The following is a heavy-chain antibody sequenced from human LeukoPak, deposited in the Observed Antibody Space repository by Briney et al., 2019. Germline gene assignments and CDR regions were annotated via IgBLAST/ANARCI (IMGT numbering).Heavy chain of an antibody. Sequence: PSETLSLTCTVSGGSITSGDYYWSWLRQPAGKGLEWIGRIYLGGSTNYNPSLKSRVTISADTSKNQFSLILSSVTAADTALYYCARDLYGDGSYFDPWGQGTLVTVSS. J-gene: IGHJ5*02. CDR2: IYLGGST. CDR3: ARDLYGDGSYFDP. CDR1: GGSITSGDYY. V-gene: IGHV4-61*02. D-gene: IGHD4-17*01.